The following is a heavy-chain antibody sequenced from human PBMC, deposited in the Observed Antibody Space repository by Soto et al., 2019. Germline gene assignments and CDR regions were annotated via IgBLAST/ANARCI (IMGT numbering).Heavy chain of an antibody. CDR2: IKPDGSAT. Sequence: HPGGSLGLSCAVSGFTFGSYWMNWVRLIPGKGLEWVAYIKPDGSATYYVDSVKGRFTISRDSAKNSLYLQMNSLRVEDTSVYYCARAGYCGPGCYYYFDYWGQGTLVTVSS. J-gene: IGHJ4*02. V-gene: IGHV3-7*01. D-gene: IGHD2-21*02. CDR3: ARAGYCGPGCYYYFDY. CDR1: GFTFGSYW.